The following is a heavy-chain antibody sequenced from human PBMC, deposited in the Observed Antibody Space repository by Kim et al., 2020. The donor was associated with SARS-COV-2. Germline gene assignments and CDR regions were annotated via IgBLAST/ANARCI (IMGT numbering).Heavy chain of an antibody. J-gene: IGHJ4*02. V-gene: IGHV4-34*01. CDR2: INHSGST. D-gene: IGHD5-18*01. CDR1: GGSFSGYY. Sequence: SETLSLTCAVYGGSFSGYYWSWIRQPPGKGLEWIGEINHSGSTNYNPSLKSRVTISVDTSKNQFSLKLSSVTAADTAVYYCARGPRGYSYGSERHFDYWGQGTLVTVSS. CDR3: ARGPRGYSYGSERHFDY.